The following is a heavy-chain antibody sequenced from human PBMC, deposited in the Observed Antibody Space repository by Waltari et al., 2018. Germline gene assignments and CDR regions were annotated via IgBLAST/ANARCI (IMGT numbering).Heavy chain of an antibody. D-gene: IGHD2-21*02. CDR2: ISWDGGST. V-gene: IGHV3-43*01. Sequence: EVQLVESGGVVVQPGGSLGLSCAASGFTFDDYTMHWVRQAPGKGLEWVSLISWDGGSTYYADSVKGRFTISRDNSKNSLYLQMNSLRTEDTALYYCVKDPSAYCGGDCYHFQHWGQGTLVTVSS. J-gene: IGHJ1*01. CDR3: VKDPSAYCGGDCYHFQH. CDR1: GFTFDDYT.